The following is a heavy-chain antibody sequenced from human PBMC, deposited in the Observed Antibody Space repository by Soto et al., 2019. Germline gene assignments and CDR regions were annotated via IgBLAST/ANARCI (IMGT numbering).Heavy chain of an antibody. V-gene: IGHV3-74*01. CDR1: GFPFSSYW. CDR2: ISGDGVTT. Sequence: EVQLVESGGDLVQRGGSLRLSCAASGFPFSSYWMHWVRHTPGKGLDWVARISGDGVTTYYADSVTGRFTVSRDNAKNTLSLQISALRAEDTAVYYCAREYYGLLTGYYTDYWGQPTLVSVSS. CDR3: AREYYGLLTGYYTDY. J-gene: IGHJ4*02. D-gene: IGHD3-9*01.